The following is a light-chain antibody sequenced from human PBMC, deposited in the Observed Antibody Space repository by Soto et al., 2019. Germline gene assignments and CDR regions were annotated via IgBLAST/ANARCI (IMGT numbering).Light chain of an antibody. CDR1: QSISSY. Sequence: DIQMTQSPSSLSASVGDRVTITCRASQSISSYLNWYQQKPGKAPKVLIYAASSLQSGVPSRFSGSESGTDFTLTISSLQPEDFATYYCQQASSFPLTFGGGTKVDIK. CDR2: AAS. CDR3: QQASSFPLT. J-gene: IGKJ4*01. V-gene: IGKV1-39*01.